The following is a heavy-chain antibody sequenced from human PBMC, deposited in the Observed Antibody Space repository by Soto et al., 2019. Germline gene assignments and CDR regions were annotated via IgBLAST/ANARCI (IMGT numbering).Heavy chain of an antibody. Sequence: QVQLQESGPGLVKPSETLSLTCTVSGDSMSTYYWNWIRQPPGKGLEWIGYVHSSGSTNYNPSLKSRVTISLDTSKNQFSLQLTSVTAADTAVYYCARGGGWLPDLWGQGTLVTVST. D-gene: IGHD3-22*01. CDR1: GDSMSTYY. CDR3: ARGGGWLPDL. CDR2: VHSSGST. V-gene: IGHV4-59*01. J-gene: IGHJ5*02.